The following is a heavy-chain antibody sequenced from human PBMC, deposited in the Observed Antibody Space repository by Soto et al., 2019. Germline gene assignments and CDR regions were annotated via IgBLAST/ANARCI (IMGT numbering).Heavy chain of an antibody. D-gene: IGHD2-2*01. J-gene: IGHJ4*02. CDR3: ARRSSVSPYYFAY. V-gene: IGHV3-53*02. Sequence: EVQLVETGGGLIQPGGSLRLSCAASGFTVSTNYMSWVRQAPGKGLEWVSLIYSGGSTYYADSVKGRFTISSDNSKNTLYLQMNGLRAEDTAVYYCARRSSVSPYYFAYGGQGTLVTVSS. CDR1: GFTVSTNY. CDR2: IYSGGST.